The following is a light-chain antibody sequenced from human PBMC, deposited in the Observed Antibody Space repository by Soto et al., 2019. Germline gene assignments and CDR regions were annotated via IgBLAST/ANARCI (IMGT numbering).Light chain of an antibody. CDR2: GAS. CDR1: QSISSN. V-gene: IGKV3-15*01. J-gene: IGKJ5*01. Sequence: EIVMTQSPVTLSVSPGERATLSCRASQSISSNLAWYQQKPGQPPRLLMYGASTRATGIPARFSGSGSGTDFTLTISSLEPEDFAVYYCQQRSNWPITFGQGTRLEIK. CDR3: QQRSNWPIT.